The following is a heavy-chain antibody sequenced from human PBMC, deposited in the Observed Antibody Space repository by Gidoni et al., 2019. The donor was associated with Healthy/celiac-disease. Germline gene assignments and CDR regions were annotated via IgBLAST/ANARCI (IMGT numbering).Heavy chain of an antibody. CDR2: TYYSGST. CDR1: GGSISRSSYY. CDR3: ARRGGYSGSYHFDY. J-gene: IGHJ4*02. D-gene: IGHD1-26*01. Sequence: QLQLQESGPGLVKPSETLSLTRTVSGGSISRSSYYWCWIRQPPGKGLEWIGSTYYSGSTYSNPSLKSRVTISVDTSKNQFSLKLSSVTAADTAVYYCARRGGYSGSYHFDYWGQGTLVTVSS. V-gene: IGHV4-39*01.